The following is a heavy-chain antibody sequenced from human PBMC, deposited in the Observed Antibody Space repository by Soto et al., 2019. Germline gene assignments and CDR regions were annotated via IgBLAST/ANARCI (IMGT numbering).Heavy chain of an antibody. CDR2: IYWDDDQ. Sequence: QITLKESGPTLVKPTQTLTLTCTFSGFSLTTDAVGVGWIRQPPGKALEWLALIYWDDDQRYSPSLKTRLTNPKDASRNQVVLTLANMDPADTGTYYCAHLYWVASGIRYYFDYWGQGTLVTVSS. CDR1: GFSLTTDAVG. J-gene: IGHJ4*02. CDR3: AHLYWVASGIRYYFDY. D-gene: IGHD1-1*01. V-gene: IGHV2-5*02.